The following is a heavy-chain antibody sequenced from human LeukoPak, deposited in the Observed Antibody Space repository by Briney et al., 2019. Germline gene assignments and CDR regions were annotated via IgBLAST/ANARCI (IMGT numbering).Heavy chain of an antibody. CDR2: ISRSGSTI. CDR1: GFTFSSYE. V-gene: IGHV3-48*03. J-gene: IGHJ4*02. D-gene: IGHD5-12*01. CDR3: ASGYDLPY. Sequence: PGGSLRLSCAASGFTFSSYEMNWVRQAPGKGLEWVSYISRSGSTIYYADSVKGRFTISRDNAKNSLYLQMNSLRDEDTAVYYCASGYDLPYWGQGTLVTVSS.